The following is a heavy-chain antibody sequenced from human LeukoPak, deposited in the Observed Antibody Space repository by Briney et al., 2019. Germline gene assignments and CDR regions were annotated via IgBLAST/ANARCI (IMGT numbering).Heavy chain of an antibody. Sequence: ASVKVSCKASGYTFTGYYMHWVRQAPGQGLEWMGWINPNSGGTNYAQKFQGRVTMTRDTSISTAYMELSRLRSDDTAVYYYASDYYDSSGYSLELDYWGQGTLVTVSS. V-gene: IGHV1-2*02. CDR3: ASDYYDSSGYSLELDY. CDR2: INPNSGGT. D-gene: IGHD3-22*01. J-gene: IGHJ4*02. CDR1: GYTFTGYY.